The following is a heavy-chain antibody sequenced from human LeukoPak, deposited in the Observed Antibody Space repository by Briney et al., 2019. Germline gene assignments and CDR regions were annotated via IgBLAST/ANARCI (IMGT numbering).Heavy chain of an antibody. J-gene: IGHJ6*03. CDR2: ISGRGDLE. Sequence: GGSLRLSCSAAGFTFSSYAMTWVRQAPGKGLEWVSTISGRGDLEFYTESVKGRFTISRDHSKNKVHLQMDSLRAEDTAIYYCAREGDFWSGYPIDHYYYMDVWGKGTTVTVTS. CDR1: GFTFSSYA. CDR3: AREGDFWSGYPIDHYYYMDV. V-gene: IGHV3-23*01. D-gene: IGHD3-3*01.